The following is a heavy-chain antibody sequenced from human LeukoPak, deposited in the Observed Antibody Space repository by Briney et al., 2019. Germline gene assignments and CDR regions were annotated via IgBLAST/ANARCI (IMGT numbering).Heavy chain of an antibody. CDR3: ARDRRTMTTCDY. Sequence: GGSLRLSCAASGFTFGSYTMNWVRHAPGTGLEWVSSISSSSSYIYYADSVKGRFTISRDNAKNSLYLQMNSLRAEDTAVYYCARDRRTMTTCDYWGQGSLVTVSS. J-gene: IGHJ4*02. D-gene: IGHD4-17*01. CDR1: GFTFGSYT. V-gene: IGHV3-21*01. CDR2: ISSSSSYI.